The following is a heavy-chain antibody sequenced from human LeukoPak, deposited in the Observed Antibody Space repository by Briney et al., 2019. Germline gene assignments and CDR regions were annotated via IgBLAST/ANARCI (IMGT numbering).Heavy chain of an antibody. CDR1: GFTVSSNY. D-gene: IGHD1-26*01. CDR3: ARDPYNGNYGDFYYYYMDV. CDR2: IYSGGST. J-gene: IGHJ6*03. Sequence: GGSLRLSCAASGFTVSSNYMSWVRQAPGKGLEWVSVIYSGGSTYYADSVKGRFTISRDNAKNSLYLQMNSLRDEDTAIYYCARDPYNGNYGDFYYYYMDVWGKGTTVTVSS. V-gene: IGHV3-53*01.